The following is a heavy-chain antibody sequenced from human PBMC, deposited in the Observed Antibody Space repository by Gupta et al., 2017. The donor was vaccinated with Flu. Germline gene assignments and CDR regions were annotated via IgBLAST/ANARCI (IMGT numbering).Heavy chain of an antibody. CDR2: ISSNGNSA. V-gene: IGHV3-21*02. Sequence: EVQLMESGGGLVKPGGSLRLACVGSGFNFRSWSLNWVRRAPGRGLEWVSSISSNGNSASYSDSLRGRSTISRDNGRNSAFLQMDTLTAADTGVYYCARGYDSPPPVCDFWGQGTLVTVSS. D-gene: IGHD3-9*01. J-gene: IGHJ4*02. CDR1: GFNFRSWS. CDR3: ARGYDSPPPVCDF.